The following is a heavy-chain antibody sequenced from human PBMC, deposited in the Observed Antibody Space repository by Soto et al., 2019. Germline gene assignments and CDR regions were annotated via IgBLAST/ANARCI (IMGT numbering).Heavy chain of an antibody. V-gene: IGHV1-69*08. CDR2: IIPIFGIP. CDR1: GGTFSRYS. Sequence: QVQLVQSGAEVKKPGSSVKVSCKASGGTFSRYSITWVRQAPGHGLEWIGRIIPIFGIPSYAQKFQGRVTITADESTRTAYMELSSLRSDDTAVYYCAREDRDRETGLVPAAIDGLDVWAKGPRSPSP. D-gene: IGHD2-2*01. J-gene: IGHJ6*02. CDR3: AREDRDRETGLVPAAIDGLDV.